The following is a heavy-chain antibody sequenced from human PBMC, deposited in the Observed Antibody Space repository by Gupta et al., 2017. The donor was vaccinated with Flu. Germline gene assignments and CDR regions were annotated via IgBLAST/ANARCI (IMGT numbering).Heavy chain of an antibody. Sequence: GLECVATMSATGSNSYYALSVRGRFSISRDNSRNILSLQMNSLTAADAAIYYCAKDIMPRTREAPVGYYGMDVWGQGTIVVVSS. CDR2: MSATGSNS. V-gene: IGHV3-23*01. J-gene: IGHJ6*02. D-gene: IGHD1-26*01. CDR3: AKDIMPRTREAPVGYYGMDV.